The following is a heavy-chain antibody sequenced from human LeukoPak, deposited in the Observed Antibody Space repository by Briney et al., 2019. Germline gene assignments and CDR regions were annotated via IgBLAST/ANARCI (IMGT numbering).Heavy chain of an antibody. D-gene: IGHD2-2*01. CDR3: ARVHWRPATHWFDP. CDR2: INPNSGGT. CDR1: GYTFTDYY. J-gene: IGHJ5*02. V-gene: IGHV1-2*02. Sequence: GSVKVSCKASGYTFTDYYMYWVRQAPGQGLEYMGWINPNSGGTNYAQKFQGRVTMTRDTSISTAYMELSSLRSDDTAMYYCARVHWRPATHWFDPWGQGTLVTVSS.